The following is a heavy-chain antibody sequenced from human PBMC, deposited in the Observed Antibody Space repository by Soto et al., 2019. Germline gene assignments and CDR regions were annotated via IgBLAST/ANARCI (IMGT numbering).Heavy chain of an antibody. Sequence: ASVKVSCKASGGTFSSYAISWVRQAPGQGLEWMGGIIPIFGTANYAQKFQGRVTITADESTSTAYMELSSLRSEDTAVYYCARDIPPEGYDILTGYYKGWFDPWGQGTLVTVSS. V-gene: IGHV1-69*13. J-gene: IGHJ5*02. D-gene: IGHD3-9*01. CDR2: IIPIFGTA. CDR3: ARDIPPEGYDILTGYYKGWFDP. CDR1: GGTFSSYA.